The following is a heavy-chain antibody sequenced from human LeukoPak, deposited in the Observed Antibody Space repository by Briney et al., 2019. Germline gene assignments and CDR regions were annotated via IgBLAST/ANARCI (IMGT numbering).Heavy chain of an antibody. CDR3: ASTIRGAFGY. J-gene: IGHJ4*02. CDR1: GFTFSSYA. CDR2: ISYDGSNK. V-gene: IGHV3-30*04. D-gene: IGHD3-10*01. Sequence: GGSLRLSCAASGFTFSSYAMHWVRQAPGKGLEWVAVISYDGSNKYYADSVKGRFTISRDNAKNSLYLQMNSLRAEDTAVYYCASTIRGAFGYWGQGTLVTVSS.